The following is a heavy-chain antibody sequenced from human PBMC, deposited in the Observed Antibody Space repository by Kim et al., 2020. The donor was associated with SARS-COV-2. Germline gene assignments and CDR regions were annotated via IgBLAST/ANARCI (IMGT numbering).Heavy chain of an antibody. V-gene: IGHV3-23*01. CDR3: AKDLKTAVAAPPDAFDI. J-gene: IGHJ3*02. D-gene: IGHD6-19*01. Sequence: VKGRFTISRDNSKNTLYLQMNSLRAEDTAVYYCAKDLKTAVAAPPDAFDIWGQGTMVTVSS.